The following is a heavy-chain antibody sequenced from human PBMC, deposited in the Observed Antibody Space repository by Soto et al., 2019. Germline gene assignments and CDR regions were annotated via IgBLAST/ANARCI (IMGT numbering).Heavy chain of an antibody. J-gene: IGHJ4*02. V-gene: IGHV3-23*01. CDR1: GFTFSSYA. Sequence: GGSLRLSCAASGFTFSSYAMSWVRQAPGKGLEWVSAISGSGGSTYYADSVKGRFTISRDNSKNTRYLQMNSLRAEDTAVYYCAKVLPVVVVVAATPAYFDYWGQGTLVTVSS. CDR3: AKVLPVVVVVAATPAYFDY. D-gene: IGHD2-15*01. CDR2: ISGSGGST.